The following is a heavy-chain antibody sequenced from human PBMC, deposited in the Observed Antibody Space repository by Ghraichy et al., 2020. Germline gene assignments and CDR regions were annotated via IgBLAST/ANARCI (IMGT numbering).Heavy chain of an antibody. V-gene: IGHV3-30*04. D-gene: IGHD3-3*01. CDR2: ISYDGSNK. Sequence: GESLNISCAASGFTFSSYAMHWVRQAPGKGLEWVAVISYDGSNKYYADSVKGRFTISRDNSKNTLYLQMNSLRAEDTAVYYCARDPVLRFLEWSFGFDYWGQGTLVTVSS. CDR1: GFTFSSYA. CDR3: ARDPVLRFLEWSFGFDY. J-gene: IGHJ4*02.